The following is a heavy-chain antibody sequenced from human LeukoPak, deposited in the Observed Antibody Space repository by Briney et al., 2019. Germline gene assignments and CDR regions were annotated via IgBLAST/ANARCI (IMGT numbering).Heavy chain of an antibody. CDR2: FFLKGST. J-gene: IGHJ6*03. CDR3: ARGPRIRYYYESSGPRGHYYYYMDV. V-gene: IGHV4-38-2*02. CDR1: GYSITRAYY. D-gene: IGHD3-22*01. Sequence: PSETLSLTCTVSGYSITRAYYWGWIRQPPGKGLEWIGSFFLKGSTYYNPSLKSRVTISVDTSKNQFSLTLSSVTAADTAVYYCARGPRIRYYYESSGPRGHYYYYMDVWGKGTTVTVSS.